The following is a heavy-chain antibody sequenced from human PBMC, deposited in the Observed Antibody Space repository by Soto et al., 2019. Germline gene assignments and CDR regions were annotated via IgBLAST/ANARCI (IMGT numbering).Heavy chain of an antibody. Sequence: GGSLRLSCPASGFTFTRYTMNWVRQAAGKGLEWVSSISSSSDYIYYADSMKGRVTISRDNAKNSLFLDMNSLTGEDTAVYYCARARVYATGPLDFWGQGTLVTVSS. CDR3: ARARVYATGPLDF. CDR2: ISSSSDYI. J-gene: IGHJ4*02. V-gene: IGHV3-21*06. D-gene: IGHD6-13*01. CDR1: GFTFTRYT.